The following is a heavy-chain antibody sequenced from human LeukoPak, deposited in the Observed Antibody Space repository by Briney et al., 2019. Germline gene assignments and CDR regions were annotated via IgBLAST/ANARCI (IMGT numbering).Heavy chain of an antibody. D-gene: IGHD5-24*01. J-gene: IGHJ4*02. CDR1: GFTFSGSA. CDR3: TRHPWGVRDGYNEGGDY. Sequence: GGSLRLSCAASGFTFSGSAMHWVRQASGKGLEWVGRIRSKANSYATAYAASVKGRFTISRDDSKNTAYLQMNSLKTEDTAVYYCTRHPWGVRDGYNEGGDYWGQGTLVTASS. CDR2: IRSKANSYAT. V-gene: IGHV3-73*01.